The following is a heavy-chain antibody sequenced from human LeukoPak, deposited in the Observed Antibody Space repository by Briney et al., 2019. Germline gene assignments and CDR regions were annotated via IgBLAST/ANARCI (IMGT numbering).Heavy chain of an antibody. V-gene: IGHV3-15*01. Sequence: GGSLRLSCAASGFTVGDAWMTWVRQAPGKGLEWVGRIKSKIDGGTTDYASHVKGRFTISRDESKGTLYLHMNSLKTEDTAVYYRTADSVPDYGDSKGDAFDIWGQGTMVTVSS. D-gene: IGHD4-17*01. CDR1: GFTVGDAW. CDR2: IKSKIDGGTT. J-gene: IGHJ3*02. CDR3: TADSVPDYGDSKGDAFDI.